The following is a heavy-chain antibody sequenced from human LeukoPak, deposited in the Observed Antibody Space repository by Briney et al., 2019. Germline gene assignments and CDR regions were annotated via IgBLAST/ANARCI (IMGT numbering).Heavy chain of an antibody. V-gene: IGHV3-7*01. CDR1: GFTFSSYW. CDR3: ARDRSTTF. D-gene: IGHD1-1*01. Sequence: GGSLRLSCAASGFTFSSYWMSCVRQDRGEGLECGSNIKLDGSEKYYVDSVKSGFPISRDNAKNSLYLQMNSLRAEDTAVCYCARDRSTTFWGQGTLVTVSS. CDR2: IKLDGSEK. J-gene: IGHJ4*02.